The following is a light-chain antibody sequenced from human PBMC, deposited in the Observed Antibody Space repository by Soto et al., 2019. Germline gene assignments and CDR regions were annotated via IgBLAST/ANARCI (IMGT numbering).Light chain of an antibody. V-gene: IGKV3D-20*02. Sequence: EIVLTQSPGTLSLSPGERATLSCRASQSVSNNYLAWYQQKPGQAPRLLIYDASNRATGIPVRFSGSGSGTDFTLTISSLEPEDFAVYYCHQRSNWPLTFGGGSRVDIK. CDR2: DAS. CDR3: HQRSNWPLT. J-gene: IGKJ4*01. CDR1: QSVSNNY.